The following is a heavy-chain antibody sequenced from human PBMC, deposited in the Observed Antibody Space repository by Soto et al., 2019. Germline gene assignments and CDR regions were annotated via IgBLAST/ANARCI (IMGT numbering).Heavy chain of an antibody. CDR3: ARGVTSVTTPGAFDI. V-gene: IGHV1-69*02. Sequence: QVQLVQSGAEVQKPGSSVKVSCKASGGTFSSYTISWVRQAPGQGLAWVGRLIPILGIANYAQKFQGRVTNTADKSTSTGYMELSSLRSEDTAVYYCARGVTSVTTPGAFDIWGQGTMVTVSP. CDR1: GGTFSSYT. J-gene: IGHJ3*02. D-gene: IGHD4-17*01. CDR2: LIPILGIA.